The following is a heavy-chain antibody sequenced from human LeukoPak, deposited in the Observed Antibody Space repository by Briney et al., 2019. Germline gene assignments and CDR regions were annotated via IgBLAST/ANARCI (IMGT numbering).Heavy chain of an antibody. V-gene: IGHV4-59*11. Sequence: SETLSLTCTVSGGSISSRYWTWIRQSPGKGLEWIGYIYYSGSTNYNPSLKSRVTISVDTSENQFSLKLSSVTAADTAVYYCARGGSYVDYWGQGTLVTVSS. CDR1: GGSISSRY. CDR2: IYYSGST. J-gene: IGHJ4*02. D-gene: IGHD1-26*01. CDR3: ARGGSYVDY.